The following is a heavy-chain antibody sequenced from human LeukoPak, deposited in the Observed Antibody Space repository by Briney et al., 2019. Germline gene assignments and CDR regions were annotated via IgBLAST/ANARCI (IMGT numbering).Heavy chain of an antibody. CDR3: ARDWGAWGYGYCFDY. Sequence: GRSLRLSCAASGFTFSSYAMHWVRQAPGKGLEWVAVISYDGSNKYYADSVKGRFTISRDNSKNTLYLQMTSLRPEDTAVYYCARDWGAWGYGYCFDYWGQGTLVTVSS. V-gene: IGHV3-30-3*01. J-gene: IGHJ4*02. CDR1: GFTFSSYA. D-gene: IGHD3-16*01. CDR2: ISYDGSNK.